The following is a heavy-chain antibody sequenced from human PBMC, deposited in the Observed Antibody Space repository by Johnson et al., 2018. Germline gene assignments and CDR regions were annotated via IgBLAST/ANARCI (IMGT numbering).Heavy chain of an antibody. V-gene: IGHV3-21*01. CDR1: GFTFSRYS. D-gene: IGHD4-17*01. CDR3: ARSQSAYYGDDVGAEYCQH. Sequence: EVQLLETGGGLVKPGGSLRLSCAASGFTFSRYSMNWVRQAPGKGLEWVSSISSSSSYIYNADSMKGRFTISRDNAKNSLQLQMNSLRAEDTAVDYCARSQSAYYGDDVGAEYCQHWGQGTLVTVSS. CDR2: ISSSSSYI. J-gene: IGHJ1*01.